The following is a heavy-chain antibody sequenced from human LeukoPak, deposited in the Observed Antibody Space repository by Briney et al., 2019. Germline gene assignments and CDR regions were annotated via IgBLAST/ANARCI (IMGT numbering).Heavy chain of an antibody. J-gene: IGHJ4*02. D-gene: IGHD4-23*01. CDR1: GRPNSRYY. Sequence: SHTLSLTRTVSGRPNSRYYWSWIRQPPGKGLEWIGYDYYSGSTKYNPSLKSRVTISVDTSKNQLSLRLSSVTAADTAVYYCARHWGTTVVSPLTAWDYWGQGTLVTVSS. CDR3: ARHWGTTVVSPLTAWDY. V-gene: IGHV4-59*08. CDR2: DYYSGST.